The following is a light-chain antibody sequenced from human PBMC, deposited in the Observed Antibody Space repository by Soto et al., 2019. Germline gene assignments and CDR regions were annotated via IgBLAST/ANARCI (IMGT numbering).Light chain of an antibody. CDR2: DAS. CDR3: QQRSDWPPFT. V-gene: IGKV3-11*01. CDR1: QSVSSY. Sequence: EIVLTQSPATLSLSPGERATLSCRASQSVSSYLAWYQQKPGQAPKLLIYDASNRATGIPARFSGSGSGTDFNLTISSLVPEDFAVYYCQQRSDWPPFTFGPGTKVDIK. J-gene: IGKJ3*01.